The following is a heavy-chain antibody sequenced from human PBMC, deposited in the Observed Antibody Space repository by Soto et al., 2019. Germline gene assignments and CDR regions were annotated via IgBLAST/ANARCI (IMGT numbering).Heavy chain of an antibody. V-gene: IGHV3-49*03. CDR1: GFTFRDYV. J-gene: IGHJ3*02. Sequence: GGSLRLSCSASGFTFRDYVMYWFRQALGKGLEWVGFIRSEGYGGTIEYAASVKGRFTISRDDSKTIAYLQMNSLKTEDTAVYYCTRGGYDTTGYYPLDAFDIWGQGTMVTVSS. CDR3: TRGGYDTTGYYPLDAFDI. D-gene: IGHD3-22*01. CDR2: IRSEGYGGTI.